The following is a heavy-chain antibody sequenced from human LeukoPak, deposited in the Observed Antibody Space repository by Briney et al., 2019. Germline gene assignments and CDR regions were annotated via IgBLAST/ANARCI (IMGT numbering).Heavy chain of an antibody. V-gene: IGHV3-30-3*01. CDR3: ARDNSFDWWGAFDY. Sequence: PGGSLRLSCAASGFTFSSYAMHWVRQAPGKGLEWVAVISYDGSNKYYADSVKGRFTISRDNSKSTLYLQMNSLRAEDTAVYYCARDNSFDWWGAFDYWGQGTLVTVSS. D-gene: IGHD3-9*01. CDR1: GFTFSSYA. J-gene: IGHJ4*02. CDR2: ISYDGSNK.